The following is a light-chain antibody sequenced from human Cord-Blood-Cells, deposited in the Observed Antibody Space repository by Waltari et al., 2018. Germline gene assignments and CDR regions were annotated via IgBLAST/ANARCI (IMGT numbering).Light chain of an antibody. CDR3: QAWDSS. Sequence: SYALTQPPSVSVSPRQTASITCPGDKLGDKYACWYQQKPGQSPVLVIYQDSKRPSGIPERFSGSNSGNTATLTISGTQAMDEADYYCQAWDSSFGGGTKLTVL. V-gene: IGLV3-1*01. CDR2: QDS. J-gene: IGLJ2*01. CDR1: KLGDKY.